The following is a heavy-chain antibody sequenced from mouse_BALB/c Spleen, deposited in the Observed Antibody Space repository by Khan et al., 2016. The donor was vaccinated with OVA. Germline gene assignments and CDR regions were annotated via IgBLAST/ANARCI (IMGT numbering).Heavy chain of an antibody. V-gene: IGHV1-63*02. Sequence: QVQLQQSGGEVVRPGTSVKISCKASGYTFTNYWLGWVRQRPEHGLEWIGDIYPGGSFTNYNEQFKGKATLTVDTSSTTANMQLSSRTSDDSAVYVWARWATWCFDVGGAGTTVTVSS. CDR3: ARWATWCFDV. D-gene: IGHD3-1*01. CDR1: GYTFTNYW. J-gene: IGHJ1*01. CDR2: IYPGGSFT.